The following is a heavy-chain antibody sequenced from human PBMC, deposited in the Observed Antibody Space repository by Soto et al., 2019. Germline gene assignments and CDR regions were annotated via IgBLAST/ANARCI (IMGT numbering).Heavy chain of an antibody. V-gene: IGHV1-46*01. CDR2: INPSRGGT. J-gene: IGHJ6*02. Sequence: ASVKVSCKASGYTFTTYYIHWVRQAPGQGLEWMGVINPSRGGTNYAQKVQGRATMTSDTSTSTVYMELNSLRSEDTAVYYCARANYGSGIAFYSMDVWGQGTTVTVSS. D-gene: IGHD3-10*01. CDR1: GYTFTTYY. CDR3: ARANYGSGIAFYSMDV.